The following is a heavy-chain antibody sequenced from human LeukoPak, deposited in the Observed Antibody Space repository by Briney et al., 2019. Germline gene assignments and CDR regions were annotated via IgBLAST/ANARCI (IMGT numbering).Heavy chain of an antibody. CDR1: GFTFSSYW. D-gene: IGHD1-1*01. Sequence: PGGSLRLSCAASGFTFSSYWMSWVRQAPGKGLEWVGRTGNKANSYTTDYAASVKGRFTISRDDSKNSLYLQMDSLKTEDTAVYYCCRDGGAEYDDYYFDHWGQGTLVTVSS. J-gene: IGHJ4*02. V-gene: IGHV3-72*01. CDR2: TGNKANSYTT. CDR3: CRDGGAEYDDYYFDH.